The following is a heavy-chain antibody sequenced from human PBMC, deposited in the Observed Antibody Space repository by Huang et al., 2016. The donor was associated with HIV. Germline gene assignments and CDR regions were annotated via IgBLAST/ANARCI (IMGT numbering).Heavy chain of an antibody. D-gene: IGHD4-17*01. CDR1: GFIFNDFA. V-gene: IGHV3-49*05. CDR3: SPTGDDYFYYYMDV. Sequence: VESGGDAVKSGRSLRLSCRGSGFIFNDFAINWFRQSPRKGLKWIGFVRSIAFGGASKSAPSVKDRFSVSRDEAKNVAFLQRENLQVDDTAVYYCSPTGDDYFYYYMDVWGNGTTVIVS. CDR2: VRSIAFGGAS. J-gene: IGHJ6*03.